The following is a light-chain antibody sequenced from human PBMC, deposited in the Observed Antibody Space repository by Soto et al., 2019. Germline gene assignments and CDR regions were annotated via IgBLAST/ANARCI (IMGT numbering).Light chain of an antibody. CDR2: GAS. J-gene: IGKJ4*01. CDR1: QSVSSNY. CDR3: QQSDGSPLT. V-gene: IGKV3-20*01. Sequence: EIVLTQSPGTLSLSPGERATLSCRASQSVSSNYLAWYQQKPGQPPRLLIFGASNRATGIPDRFSGSGSGTDFTLTISRLEPEDFAVYYCQQSDGSPLTFGGGTKVEIK.